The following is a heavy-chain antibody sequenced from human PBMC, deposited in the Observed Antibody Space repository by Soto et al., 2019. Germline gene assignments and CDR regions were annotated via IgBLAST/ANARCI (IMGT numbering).Heavy chain of an antibody. CDR1: GGTFSSYA. D-gene: IGHD3-22*01. J-gene: IGHJ3*02. CDR3: ARDYYDSSGYPPNHYDAFDI. Sequence: RASVKVSCKASGGTFSSYAISWVRQAPGQGLEWMGGIIPIFGTANYAQKFQGRVTITADESTSTAYMELSSLRSEDTAVYYCARDYYDSSGYPPNHYDAFDIWGQGTMVTVSS. CDR2: IIPIFGTA. V-gene: IGHV1-69*13.